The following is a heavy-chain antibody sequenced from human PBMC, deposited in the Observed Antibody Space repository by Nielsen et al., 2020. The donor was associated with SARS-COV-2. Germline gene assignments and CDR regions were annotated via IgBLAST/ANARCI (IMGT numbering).Heavy chain of an antibody. V-gene: IGHV4-38-2*02. CDR2: IYHSGST. Sequence: SETLSLTCTVSGYSISSGYFWGWIRQPPGKGLEWIGSIYHSGSTYYNPSLKSRVTISVDTSKNQFSLKLSSVTAADTAVYYCATPTYYYGSGGLDAFDIWGQGTMVTVSS. J-gene: IGHJ3*02. D-gene: IGHD3-10*01. CDR3: ATPTYYYGSGGLDAFDI. CDR1: GYSISSGYF.